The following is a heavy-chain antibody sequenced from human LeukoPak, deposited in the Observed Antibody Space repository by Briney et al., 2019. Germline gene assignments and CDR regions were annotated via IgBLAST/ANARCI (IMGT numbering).Heavy chain of an antibody. Sequence: GGSLRLSCAASGFTFSSYAMSWVRQAPGKGLEWVSAISDSGGSTYYADSVKGRFTISRDNSKNTLYLQMNSLRAEDTAVYYCARYSSSWPFDYWGQGTLVTVSS. CDR3: ARYSSSWPFDY. V-gene: IGHV3-23*01. D-gene: IGHD6-13*01. J-gene: IGHJ4*02. CDR2: ISDSGGST. CDR1: GFTFSSYA.